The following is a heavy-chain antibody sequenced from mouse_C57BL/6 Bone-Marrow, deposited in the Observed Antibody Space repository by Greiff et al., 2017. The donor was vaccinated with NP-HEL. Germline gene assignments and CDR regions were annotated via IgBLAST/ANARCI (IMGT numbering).Heavy chain of an antibody. Sequence: EVQLVESGPGLVKPSQSLSLTCSVTGYSITSGYYWNWIRQFPGNKLEWMGYISYDGSNNYNPSLKNRISIPRDTSKNQFFLKLNSVTTEDTATYYCARTYYTPFAYWGQGTLVTVSA. CDR1: GYSITSGYY. J-gene: IGHJ3*01. D-gene: IGHD2-12*01. CDR3: ARTYYTPFAY. V-gene: IGHV3-6*01. CDR2: ISYDGSN.